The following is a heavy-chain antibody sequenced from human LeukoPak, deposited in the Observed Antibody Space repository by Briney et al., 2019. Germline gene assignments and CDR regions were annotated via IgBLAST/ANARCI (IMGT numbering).Heavy chain of an antibody. CDR3: AREHGDWKSRPFDY. D-gene: IGHD4-17*01. V-gene: IGHV3-30*01. CDR2: ISYDGSNK. CDR1: GFTFSSYA. Sequence: PGGSLRLSCAASGFTFSSYAMHWVRQAPGKGLEWVAVISYDGSNKYYADSVKGRFTISRDNSKNTLYLQMNSLRAEDTAVYYCAREHGDWKSRPFDYWGQGTLVTVSS. J-gene: IGHJ4*02.